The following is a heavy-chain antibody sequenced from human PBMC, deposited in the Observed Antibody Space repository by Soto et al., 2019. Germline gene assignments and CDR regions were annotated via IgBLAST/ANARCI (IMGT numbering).Heavy chain of an antibody. J-gene: IGHJ4*02. V-gene: IGHV1-69*01. Sequence: QVQLVQSGAEVKKPGSSVKVSCKASGSTLSSSYAISWVRQAPGQGLEWMGGIIPIIGTPTYAQKFQCRVTITADESTSTAYMDLSSLGSADAAVYYWATKGDGEAPGDYREYWGQGTLVTVSS. CDR3: ATKGDGEAPGDYREY. D-gene: IGHD4-17*01. CDR2: IIPIIGTP. CDR1: GSTLSSSYA.